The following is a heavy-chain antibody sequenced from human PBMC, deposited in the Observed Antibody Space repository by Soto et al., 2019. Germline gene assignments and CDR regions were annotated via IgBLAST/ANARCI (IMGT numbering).Heavy chain of an antibody. CDR2: INAGNGNT. D-gene: IGHD3-9*01. CDR3: ARGYFDWLPRVHDAFDI. V-gene: IGHV1-3*01. CDR1: GYSFPSYA. J-gene: IGHJ3*02. Sequence: ASVKVSCKASGYSFPSYAMHWVRQAPGQRLEWMGWINAGNGNTKYSQKFQGRVTITRDTSASTAYMELSSLRSEDTAVYYCARGYFDWLPRVHDAFDIWGQGTMVT.